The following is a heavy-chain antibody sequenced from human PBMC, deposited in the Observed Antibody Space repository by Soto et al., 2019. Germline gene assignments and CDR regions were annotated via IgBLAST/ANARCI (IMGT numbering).Heavy chain of an antibody. CDR2: INHSGST. CDR3: ARGKTMVRGIQKKWPFDY. J-gene: IGHJ4*02. CDR1: GGSFSGYY. V-gene: IGHV4-34*01. Sequence: SETLSLTCAVYGGSFSGYYWSWIRQPPGKGLEWIGEINHSGSTNYNPSLKSRVTISVDTSKNQFSLKLSSVTAADTAVYYCARGKTMVRGIQKKWPFDYWGQGTLVTVSS. D-gene: IGHD3-10*01.